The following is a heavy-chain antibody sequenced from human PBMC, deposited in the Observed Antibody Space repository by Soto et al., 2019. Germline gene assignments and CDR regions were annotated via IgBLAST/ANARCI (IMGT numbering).Heavy chain of an antibody. CDR1: GYTFTSYY. CDR2: INPSGGST. J-gene: IGHJ4*02. CDR3: AREISPGIAAAGTGFDY. Sequence: ASVKVSCKASGYTFTSYYMHWVRQAPGQGLEWVGIINPSGGSTSYAQKFQGRVTMTRDTSTGTVYMELSSLRSEDTAVYYCAREISPGIAAAGTGFDYWGQGTLVTVSS. V-gene: IGHV1-46*01. D-gene: IGHD6-13*01.